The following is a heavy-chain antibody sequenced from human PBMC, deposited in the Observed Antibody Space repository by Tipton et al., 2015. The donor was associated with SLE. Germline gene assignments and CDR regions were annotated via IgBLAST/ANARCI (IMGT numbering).Heavy chain of an antibody. CDR2: INHSGST. D-gene: IGHD5-18*01. J-gene: IGHJ4*02. CDR3: ARGLDTAGATYLDD. CDR1: GGSFSGYY. Sequence: TLSLTCAVYGGSFSGYYWSWIRQPPGKGLEWIGEINHSGSTNYNPSLKSRVIISLDTSKKQVSLRLSSVTAADTAVYYCARGLDTAGATYLDDWGQGTLVTVSP. V-gene: IGHV4-34*01.